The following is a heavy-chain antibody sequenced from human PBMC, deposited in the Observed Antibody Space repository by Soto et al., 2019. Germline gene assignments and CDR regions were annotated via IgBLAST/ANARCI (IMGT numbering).Heavy chain of an antibody. CDR3: ATGLEPPTGFDY. CDR2: IRAYNGDT. Sequence: ASVKVSCKASGYTFTSYCISWVRQAPGQGLEWMGWIRAYNGDTIYAQKFQGRVTMTADTSTDTAYMELSSLRSEDTAVYCCATGLEPPTGFDYWGQGTLVTVSS. V-gene: IGHV1-18*01. D-gene: IGHD1-1*01. CDR1: GYTFTSYC. J-gene: IGHJ4*02.